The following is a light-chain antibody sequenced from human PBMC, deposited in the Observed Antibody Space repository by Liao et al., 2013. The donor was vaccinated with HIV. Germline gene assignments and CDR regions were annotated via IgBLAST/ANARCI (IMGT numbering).Light chain of an antibody. CDR1: NIGSKS. CDR2: YDS. CDR3: QVWDTSSAHQV. V-gene: IGLV3-21*04. Sequence: SYELTQAPSVSVAPGKTARITCGGNNIGSKSVHWYQQKPGQAPVVIIYYDSDRPSGIPERFSGSNSGNTATLTISRVEAGDEADYYCQVWDTSSAHQVFGGGTKLTVL. J-gene: IGLJ3*02.